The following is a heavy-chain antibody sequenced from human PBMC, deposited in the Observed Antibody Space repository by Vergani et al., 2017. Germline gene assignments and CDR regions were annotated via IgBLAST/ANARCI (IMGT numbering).Heavy chain of an antibody. V-gene: IGHV3-30*02. Sequence: QVQLVESGGGVVQPGESLRLSCAASGFHFDQYGMHWVRQAPGKGLEWVGYLRADSTGQQYKDSVKGRFTISRDNSKNTMYLQMISVRSDDTAIYYCAKDRKSTWYGFDYWGQGTLVTVSS. CDR3: AKDRKSTWYGFDY. CDR1: GFHFDQYG. D-gene: IGHD6-13*01. J-gene: IGHJ4*02. CDR2: LRADSTGQ.